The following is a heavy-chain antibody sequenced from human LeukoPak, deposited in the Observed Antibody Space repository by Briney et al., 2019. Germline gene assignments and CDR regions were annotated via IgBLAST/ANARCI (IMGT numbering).Heavy chain of an antibody. J-gene: IGHJ4*02. CDR2: ISPSGGST. V-gene: IGHV1-46*01. CDR1: GYTFTSNY. D-gene: IGHD4-11*01. Sequence: ASVKVSCKAFGYTFTSNYMHWVRQAPGQGPEWMGVISPSGGSTTYAQKFQGRVTLTRDMSTSTDYLELSSLRSEDTAVYYCARDPGQTVWGQGTLVTVSS. CDR3: ARDPGQTV.